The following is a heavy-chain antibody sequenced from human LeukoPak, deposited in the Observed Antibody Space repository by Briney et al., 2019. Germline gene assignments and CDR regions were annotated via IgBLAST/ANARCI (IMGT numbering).Heavy chain of an antibody. Sequence: GGSLGLSCAASGFTFSSYGMHWVRQAPGKGLEWVAFIRYDGSNKYYADSVKGRFTISRDNSKNTLYLQMNSLRAEDTAVYYCAKVSLEQLNWFDPWGQGTLVTVSS. CDR2: IRYDGSNK. D-gene: IGHD6-13*01. CDR3: AKVSLEQLNWFDP. J-gene: IGHJ5*02. CDR1: GFTFSSYG. V-gene: IGHV3-30*02.